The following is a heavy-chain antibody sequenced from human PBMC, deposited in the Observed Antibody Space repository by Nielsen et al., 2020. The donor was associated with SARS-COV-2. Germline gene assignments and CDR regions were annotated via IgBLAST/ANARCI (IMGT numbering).Heavy chain of an antibody. CDR1: GFTFSSYG. CDR2: IWYDGSNK. D-gene: IGHD3-10*01. CDR3: ASSDGSGSYPFDY. Sequence: GGSLRLSCAASGFTFSSYGMHWVRQAPGKGLEWVAVIWYDGSNKYYADSVKGRFTISRDNSKNTLYLQMNSLRVEDTAVYYCASSDGSGSYPFDYWGQGTLVTVSS. V-gene: IGHV3-33*01. J-gene: IGHJ4*02.